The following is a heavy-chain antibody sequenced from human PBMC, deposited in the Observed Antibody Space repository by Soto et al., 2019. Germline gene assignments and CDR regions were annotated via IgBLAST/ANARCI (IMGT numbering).Heavy chain of an antibody. CDR2: VSGGGGGT. J-gene: IGHJ4*02. Sequence: EVQLLESGGGLVQPGGSLRLSCAASGFTFSSYDMTWVRQPPGKGLEWVSTVSGGGGGTYYADSVKGRFTISRDNSKNTLYLQMNSLRAEDTVVYYCAKRGIFGANDYWGQGTLLTVSS. V-gene: IGHV3-23*01. D-gene: IGHD3-3*01. CDR1: GFTFSSYD. CDR3: AKRGIFGANDY.